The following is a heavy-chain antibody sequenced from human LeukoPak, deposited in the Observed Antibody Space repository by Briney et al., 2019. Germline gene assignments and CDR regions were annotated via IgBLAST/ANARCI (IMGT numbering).Heavy chain of an antibody. CDR1: GYTFTSYD. CDR2: MNPNSGNT. J-gene: IGHJ4*02. CDR3: AKEHSVVAAPNY. D-gene: IGHD2-15*01. Sequence: ASVKVSSKASGYTFTSYDINWVRQATGQGLEWMGWMNPNSGNTGYAQKFQGRVTITRNTSISTAYMELSSLRSEDTAVYYCAKEHSVVAAPNYWGQGTLVTVSS. V-gene: IGHV1-8*03.